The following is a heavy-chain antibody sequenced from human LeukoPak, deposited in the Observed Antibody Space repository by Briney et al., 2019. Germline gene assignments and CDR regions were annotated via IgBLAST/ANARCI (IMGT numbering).Heavy chain of an antibody. V-gene: IGHV3-30*04. CDR3: ATDYGDYEPIDY. J-gene: IGHJ4*02. D-gene: IGHD4-17*01. CDR2: ISFDGTNK. CDR1: GVILSNYA. Sequence: GSLRLSCTASGVILSNYAMHWVRRPPGRGLEWVAVISFDGTNKYYGDSVEGRFSFSRDNSKNTLYLQMNSLRPDDTAMYYCATDYGDYEPIDYWGQGTLVTVSS.